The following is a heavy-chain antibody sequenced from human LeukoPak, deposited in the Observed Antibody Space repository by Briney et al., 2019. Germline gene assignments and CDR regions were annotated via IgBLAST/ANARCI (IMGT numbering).Heavy chain of an antibody. CDR3: ASGAVVRWPVQLGTLNY. Sequence: SETLSLTCTVSGGSISSGSCYWSWIRQPAGKGLEWIGRIYTSGSTNYNPSLKSRVTISVDTSKNQFSLKLSSVTAADTAVYYCASGAVVRWPVQLGTLNYWGQGTLVTVSS. D-gene: IGHD6-19*01. V-gene: IGHV4-61*02. CDR1: GGSISSGSCY. CDR2: IYTSGST. J-gene: IGHJ4*02.